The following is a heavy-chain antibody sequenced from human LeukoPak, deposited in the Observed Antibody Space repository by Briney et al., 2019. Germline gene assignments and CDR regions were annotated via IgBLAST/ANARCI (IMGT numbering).Heavy chain of an antibody. CDR2: IYYSGST. CDR1: GGSISSGDYY. CDR3: ASRYSSGRLTFNI. V-gene: IGHV4-30-4*01. Sequence: SETLSPTCTVSGGSISSGDYYWSWLRQPPGKGLEWIGYIYYSGSTYYNPSLKSRVTISVDTSKNQFSLKLSSVTAADTAVYYCASRYSSGRLTFNIWGQGTMVTVSS. D-gene: IGHD6-19*01. J-gene: IGHJ3*02.